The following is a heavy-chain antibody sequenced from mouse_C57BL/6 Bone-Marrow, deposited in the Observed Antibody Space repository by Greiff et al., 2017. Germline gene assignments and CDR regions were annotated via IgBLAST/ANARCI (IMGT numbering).Heavy chain of an antibody. V-gene: IGHV6-6*01. CDR2: IRNKANNHAT. Sequence: EVHLVESGGGLVQPGGSMKLSCAASGFTFSDAWMDWVRQSPEKGLEWVAEIRNKANNHATYYAESVKGRFTISRDDSKSSVYLQMNSLRAEDTGIYYCTRRKLNYFDYWGQGTTLTVSS. J-gene: IGHJ2*01. CDR1: GFTFSDAW. D-gene: IGHD1-3*01. CDR3: TRRKLNYFDY.